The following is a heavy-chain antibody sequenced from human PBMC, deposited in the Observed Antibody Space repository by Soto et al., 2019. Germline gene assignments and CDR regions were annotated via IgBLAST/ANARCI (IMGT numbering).Heavy chain of an antibody. CDR3: ARDHFEYGHYFDY. D-gene: IGHD4-17*01. CDR1: GFTFSSSG. CDR2: ISNDGANK. Sequence: QVQLVQSGGGVVQPGRSLRLSCAASGFTFSSSGMHWVRLAPGKGPEWVAVISNDGANKDSADSVKGRFTIARDNPKNTMYLKMNSLRTEDTAVYFCARDHFEYGHYFDYWGQGTLVTVSS. J-gene: IGHJ4*02. V-gene: IGHV3-30*03.